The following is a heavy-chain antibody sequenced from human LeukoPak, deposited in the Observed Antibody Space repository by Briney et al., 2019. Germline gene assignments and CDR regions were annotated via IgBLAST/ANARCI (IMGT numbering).Heavy chain of an antibody. J-gene: IGHJ5*02. CDR1: GASFSGYY. Sequence: TSETLSLTCAVYGASFSGYYWSWIRLPPGEGLEWIGDINHSESTNYNPSLKSRVTISLDTSKHQFSLKLSSVTAADTVVYYCARHKRYCSGGSCPTNPNWFDRWGQGTLVTVSS. CDR2: INHSEST. CDR3: ARHKRYCSGGSCPTNPNWFDR. V-gene: IGHV4-34*01. D-gene: IGHD2-15*01.